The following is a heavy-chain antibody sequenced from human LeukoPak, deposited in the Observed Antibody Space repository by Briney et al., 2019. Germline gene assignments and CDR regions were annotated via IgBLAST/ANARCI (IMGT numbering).Heavy chain of an antibody. CDR3: AKGGATICDN. D-gene: IGHD5-12*01. J-gene: IGHJ4*02. CDR2: INSNGSST. V-gene: IGHV3-74*01. CDR1: GLTFSSHW. Sequence: PGGFLRLSCAASGLTFSSHWMHWVRQAPGKGLVWVSRINSNGSSTNYADSVKGRFTISRDNAKNTLHLQVSSLRAEDTALYYCAKGGATICDNWGQGTLVTVSS.